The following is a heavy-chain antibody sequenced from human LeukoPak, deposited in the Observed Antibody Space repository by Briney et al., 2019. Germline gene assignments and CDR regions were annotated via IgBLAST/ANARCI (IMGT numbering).Heavy chain of an antibody. Sequence: PGGSLRLSCAASGFTFDDHGMNWVRQAPGKGLEWVSGISWNSGSIGYADSVKGRFTISRDNAKNSLYLQMNSLRAEDTALYYCAKDIGLLWFGRAFDYWGQGTLVTVSS. CDR1: GFTFDDHG. CDR2: ISWNSGSI. D-gene: IGHD3-10*01. J-gene: IGHJ4*02. V-gene: IGHV3-9*01. CDR3: AKDIGLLWFGRAFDY.